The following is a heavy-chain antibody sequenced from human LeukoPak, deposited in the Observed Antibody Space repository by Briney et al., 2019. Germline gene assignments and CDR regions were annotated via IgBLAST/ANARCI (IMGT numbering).Heavy chain of an antibody. CDR3: ARDRIYYYDSSGYRYYFDY. CDR2: ISGSGGST. J-gene: IGHJ4*02. V-gene: IGHV3-23*01. CDR1: GFTFSSYA. Sequence: GGSLRLSCAASGFTFSSYAMSWVRQAPGKGLEWVSAISGSGGSTYYADSVKGRFTISRDNSKNTLYLQMNSLRAEDTAVYYCARDRIYYYDSSGYRYYFDYWGQGTLVTVSS. D-gene: IGHD3-22*01.